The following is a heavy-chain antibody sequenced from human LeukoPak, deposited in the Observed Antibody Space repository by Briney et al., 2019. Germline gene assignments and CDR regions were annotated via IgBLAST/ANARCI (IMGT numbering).Heavy chain of an antibody. CDR2: IKKDGGTI. CDR1: GFSFSSYW. CDR3: ARDDYGDYPFFDY. Sequence: GGSLRLSCTSSGFSFSSYWMSWVRQAPGKGLEWVADIKKDGGTIYYADSVKGRFTISRDNARNSLYLRLINLRVEDTAVYYCARDDYGDYPFFDYWGQGTLVTVSS. V-gene: IGHV3-7*01. J-gene: IGHJ4*02. D-gene: IGHD4-17*01.